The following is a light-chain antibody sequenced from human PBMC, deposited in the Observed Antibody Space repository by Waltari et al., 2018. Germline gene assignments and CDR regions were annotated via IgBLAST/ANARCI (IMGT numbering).Light chain of an antibody. CDR1: RSDVGSYNL. CDR3: CSYAGSSIWV. J-gene: IGLJ3*02. CDR2: EDS. V-gene: IGLV2-23*01. Sequence: QSALTQPASVSGSPGPSITISCTGTRSDVGSYNLVSWYQQHPGKAPKLMIYEDSKRPSGVSNRFSGSKSGNTASLTISGLQAEDEANYYCCSYAGSSIWVFGGGTELTVL.